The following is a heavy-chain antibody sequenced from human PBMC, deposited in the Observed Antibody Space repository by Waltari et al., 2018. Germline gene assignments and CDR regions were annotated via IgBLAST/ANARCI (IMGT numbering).Heavy chain of an antibody. CDR3: AREAWFQKSLEY. J-gene: IGHJ4*02. V-gene: IGHV1-46*01. CDR2: INPSGGST. CDR1: GYTFTSYY. Sequence: QVQLVQSGAEVKKPGASVKVSCTASGYTFTSYYMHWVRQAPGQGLEWMGIINPSGGSTSYAQKFQGRVTMTRDTSTSTVYMELSSLRSEDTAVYYCAREAWFQKSLEYWGQGTLVTVSS. D-gene: IGHD3-10*01.